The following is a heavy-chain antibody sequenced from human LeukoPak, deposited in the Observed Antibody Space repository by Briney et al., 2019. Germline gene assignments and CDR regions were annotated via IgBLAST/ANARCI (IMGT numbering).Heavy chain of an antibody. Sequence: SETLSLTCTVSGYSISSGYYWGWIRQPPGKGLEWIGSIYHSGSTYYNPSLKSRVTISVDTSKNQFSLKLSSVTAADTAVYYCARGGEWLVRHFDYWGQGTLATVSS. CDR3: ARGGEWLVRHFDY. CDR2: IYHSGST. J-gene: IGHJ4*02. V-gene: IGHV4-38-2*02. D-gene: IGHD6-19*01. CDR1: GYSISSGYY.